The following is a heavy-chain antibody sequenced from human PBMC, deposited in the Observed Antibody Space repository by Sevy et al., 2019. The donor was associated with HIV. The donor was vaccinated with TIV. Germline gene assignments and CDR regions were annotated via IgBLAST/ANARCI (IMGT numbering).Heavy chain of an antibody. J-gene: IGHJ3*02. D-gene: IGHD5-18*01. CDR3: ARGLWLMGRDAFDI. Sequence: ASVKVSCKASGYTFTSYDINWVRQATGQGLEWMGWMNPNSGNTGYARKFQGRVTMTRNTSISTAYMELSSLRSEDTAVYYCARGLWLMGRDAFDIWGQGTMVTVSS. V-gene: IGHV1-8*01. CDR1: GYTFTSYD. CDR2: MNPNSGNT.